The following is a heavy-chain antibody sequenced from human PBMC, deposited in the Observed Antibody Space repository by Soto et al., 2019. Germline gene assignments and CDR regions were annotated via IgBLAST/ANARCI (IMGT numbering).Heavy chain of an antibody. J-gene: IGHJ3*02. Sequence: HPGGSLRLSCAASGVTFDDYTMHWVRQAPGKGLEWVSLISWDGGSTYYADSVKGRFTISRDNSKNSLYLQMNSLRTEDTALYYCAKADSSGYYYNIDAFDIWGQGTMVTVPS. D-gene: IGHD3-22*01. CDR1: GVTFDDYT. CDR3: AKADSSGYYYNIDAFDI. V-gene: IGHV3-43*01. CDR2: ISWDGGST.